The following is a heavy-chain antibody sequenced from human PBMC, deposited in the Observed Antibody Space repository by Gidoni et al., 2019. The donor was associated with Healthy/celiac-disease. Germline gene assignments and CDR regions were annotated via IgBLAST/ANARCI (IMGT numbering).Heavy chain of an antibody. Sequence: QVQLQQWGAGLLKRSETLSLTCAVYGGSFSGYYWSWIRQPPGKGLEWIGEINHSGSTNYNPSLKSRVTISVDTSKNQFSLKLSSVTAADTAVYYCARVRKPPRPYWYFDLWGRGTLVTVSS. CDR2: INHSGST. V-gene: IGHV4-34*01. J-gene: IGHJ2*01. CDR3: ARVRKPPRPYWYFDL. CDR1: GGSFSGYY. D-gene: IGHD3-10*01.